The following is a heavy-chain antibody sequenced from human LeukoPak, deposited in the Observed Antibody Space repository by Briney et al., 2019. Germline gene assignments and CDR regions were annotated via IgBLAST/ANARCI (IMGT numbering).Heavy chain of an antibody. CDR2: SSHDGSEE. CDR3: AKQEYSDGWYNAFDI. V-gene: IGHV3-30*19. J-gene: IGHJ3*02. CDR1: GFTFRNYG. D-gene: IGHD6-19*01. Sequence: QPGGSLRLSCAASGFTFRNYGMHWVRQAPGKGLEWVALSSHDGSEEYYGDAVKGRFTISRDNSKNTLYLQMSSLRAEDTAVYFCAKQEYSDGWYNAFDIWGQGTMVTVSS.